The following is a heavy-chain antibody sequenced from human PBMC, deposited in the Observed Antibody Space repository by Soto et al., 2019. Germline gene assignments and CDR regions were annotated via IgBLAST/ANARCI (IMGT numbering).Heavy chain of an antibody. J-gene: IGHJ3*02. Sequence: QVQLVQSGAEVKKPGASVKVSCKASGYTFTSYDITWVRQATGQGLEWMGWMNPNSGNTGYAQKFQGRVTMTRNTAISTAYMELSSLRSEDTAVYYCARSIAAAGRDAFDIWGQGTMVTVSS. D-gene: IGHD6-13*01. CDR1: GYTFTSYD. V-gene: IGHV1-8*01. CDR2: MNPNSGNT. CDR3: ARSIAAAGRDAFDI.